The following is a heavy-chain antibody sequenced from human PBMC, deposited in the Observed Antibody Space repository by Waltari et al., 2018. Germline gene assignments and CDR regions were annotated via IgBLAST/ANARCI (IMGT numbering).Heavy chain of an antibody. CDR2: INQITGDT. J-gene: IGHJ5*01. CDR3: AREGSLYSSTGGWIGP. Sequence: QVHLQESGPGLVKPSETLSLTCPVSNGSLTNHSWNWIRQPPGKRMEWIGWINQITGDTNYNPSLESRVIISSDISKNQFSLKLTSVTAADTAIYYCAREGSLYSSTGGWIGPWGQGMLVTVSS. V-gene: IGHV4-59*11. D-gene: IGHD2-2*01. CDR1: NGSLTNHS.